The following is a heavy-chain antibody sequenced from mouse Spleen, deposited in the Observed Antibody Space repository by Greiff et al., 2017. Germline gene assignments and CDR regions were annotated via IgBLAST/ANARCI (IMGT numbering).Heavy chain of an antibody. V-gene: IGHV5-9-3*01. CDR1: GFTFSSYA. CDR3: ARQGTTAWDY. J-gene: IGHJ2*01. Sequence: EVQLVESGGGLVKPGGSLKLSCAASGFTFSSYAMSWVRQTPEKRLEWVATISSGGSYTYYPDSVKGRFTISRDNAKNTLYLQMSSLRSEDTAMYYCARQGTTAWDYWGQGTTLTVSS. D-gene: IGHD1-2*01. CDR2: ISSGGSYT.